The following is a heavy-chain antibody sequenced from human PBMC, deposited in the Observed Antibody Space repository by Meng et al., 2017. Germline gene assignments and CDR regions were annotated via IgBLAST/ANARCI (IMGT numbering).Heavy chain of an antibody. J-gene: IGHJ5*02. CDR2: ISWNSGSI. V-gene: IGHV3-9*01. Sequence: SLKISCAASGFTFDDYAMHWVRQAPGKGLEWVSGISWNSGSIGYADSVKGRLTISRDNAKNSLYLQMNGLRAEDTALYYCAKGVGSGGSPFDPWGQGTLVTVSS. D-gene: IGHD2-15*01. CDR3: AKGVGSGGSPFDP. CDR1: GFTFDDYA.